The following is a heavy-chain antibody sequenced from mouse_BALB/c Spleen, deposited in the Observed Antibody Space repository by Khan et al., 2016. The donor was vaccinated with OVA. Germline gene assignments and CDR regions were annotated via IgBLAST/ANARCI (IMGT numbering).Heavy chain of an antibody. CDR3: ARQPYYHYNIMDY. J-gene: IGHJ4*01. D-gene: IGHD2-10*01. CDR1: GFSLTNYG. CDR2: IWSDGST. Sequence: QVQLKESGPGLAAPPQSLSITCTISGFSLTNYGVHWVRQPPGKGLEWLVVIWSDGSTNYNSVLKSRLTVTKDNSQSQVFLKMNSLQTDDTAIYFCARQPYYHYNIMDYWGQGTSVTVSS. V-gene: IGHV2-6-1*01.